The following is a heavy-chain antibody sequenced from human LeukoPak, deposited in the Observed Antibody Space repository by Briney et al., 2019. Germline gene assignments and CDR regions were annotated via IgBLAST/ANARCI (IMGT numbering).Heavy chain of an antibody. J-gene: IGHJ6*03. CDR3: AKDGLGGYDLHYYYYMDV. V-gene: IGHV3-23*01. D-gene: IGHD5-12*01. CDR2: ISGSGGST. Sequence: GGSLRLSCAASGFTFSSYGMSWVRQAPGKGLEWVSAISGSGGSTYYADSVKGRFTISRDNSKNTLYLQMNSLRAEDTAVYYCAKDGLGGYDLHYYYYMDVWGKGTTVTISS. CDR1: GFTFSSYG.